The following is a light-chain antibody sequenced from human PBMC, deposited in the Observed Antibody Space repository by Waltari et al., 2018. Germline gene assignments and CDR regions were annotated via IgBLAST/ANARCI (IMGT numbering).Light chain of an antibody. CDR3: QQFNDWPRT. CDR1: QSISIN. CDR2: EAS. Sequence: EVVMTQSPATLSVSQGERATLSCRASQSISINMVWYQQRPGQAPRLLIYEASMRATDIPARFSGSVSGTEFTLTISSVQSEDAAVYYCQQFNDWPRTFGQGTKVEIK. J-gene: IGKJ1*01. V-gene: IGKV3-15*01.